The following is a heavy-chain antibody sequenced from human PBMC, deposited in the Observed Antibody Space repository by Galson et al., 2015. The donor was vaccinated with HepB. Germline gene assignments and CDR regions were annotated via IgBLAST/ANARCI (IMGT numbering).Heavy chain of an antibody. CDR3: ARDRDAAGSYYDY. J-gene: IGHJ4*02. CDR2: ISFDGSNK. D-gene: IGHD6-13*01. Sequence: CAASGLTFSSHAMHWVRQAPGKGLEWVAVISFDGSNKNYADSVRGRFTVSRDNSKNTMYLQMNSLRAEDTAVYYCARDRDAAGSYYDYWGQGTLVTVSS. CDR1: GLTFSSHA. V-gene: IGHV3-30*04.